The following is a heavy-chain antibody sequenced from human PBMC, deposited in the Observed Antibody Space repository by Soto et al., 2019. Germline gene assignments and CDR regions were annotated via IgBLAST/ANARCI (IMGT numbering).Heavy chain of an antibody. D-gene: IGHD3-10*01. V-gene: IGHV4-59*01. J-gene: IGHJ4*02. Sequence: SETLSLTCTVSGGSMNSYYWSWSRQPPGKGLEWIGHIYYSGATNYNLSLKSRLTISLDTSKNQFSLKLSSVTAADTAVYYCARETVRGYHYFDYWGQGTLVTVSS. CDR2: IYYSGAT. CDR1: GGSMNSYY. CDR3: ARETVRGYHYFDY.